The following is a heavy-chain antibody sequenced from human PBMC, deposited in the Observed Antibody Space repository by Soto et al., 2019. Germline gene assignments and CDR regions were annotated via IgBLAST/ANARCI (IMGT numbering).Heavy chain of an antibody. CDR3: ARGRYGDY. J-gene: IGHJ4*02. D-gene: IGHD1-1*01. Sequence: QVHLVQSGAEVKKPGASVKVSCKASGYTFTSYGITWVRQAPGQGLEWRGWISAHNGNTAYAQKCQGRVIVTRDTSTSTGYMELRSLIADDTAGYYCARGRYGDYWGQGALGTVSS. CDR1: GYTFTSYG. CDR2: ISAHNGNT. V-gene: IGHV1-18*01.